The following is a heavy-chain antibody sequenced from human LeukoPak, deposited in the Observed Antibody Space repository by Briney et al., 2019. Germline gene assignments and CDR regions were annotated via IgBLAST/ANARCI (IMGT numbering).Heavy chain of an antibody. CDR1: GYSFTCYW. Sequence: GEALKTSCNGSGYSFTCYWIGWVRQMPRKGLGWVGINYPGGSETKYSPSLEGQVTISGDKSLSTAYLQWSSLKASDTAMYYCARSTQYYDFWSGSSCFDYWGQGTLVTVSS. V-gene: IGHV5-51*01. D-gene: IGHD3-3*01. CDR3: ARSTQYYDFWSGSSCFDY. CDR2: NYPGGSET. J-gene: IGHJ4*02.